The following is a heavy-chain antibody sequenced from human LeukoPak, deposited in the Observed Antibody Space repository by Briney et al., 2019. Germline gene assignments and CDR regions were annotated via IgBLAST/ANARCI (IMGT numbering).Heavy chain of an antibody. J-gene: IGHJ6*03. CDR3: ARGFYVAAPLYYYYYYMDV. V-gene: IGHV1-8*03. D-gene: IGHD6-6*01. CDR2: MNPNSGNT. Sequence: ASVKVSCKASGYTFTGYYMHWVRQAPGQGLEWMGWMNPNSGNTGYAQKFQGRVTITRNTSISTAYMELSSLRSEDTAVYYCARGFYVAAPLYYYYYYMDVWGKGTTVTVSS. CDR1: GYTFTGYY.